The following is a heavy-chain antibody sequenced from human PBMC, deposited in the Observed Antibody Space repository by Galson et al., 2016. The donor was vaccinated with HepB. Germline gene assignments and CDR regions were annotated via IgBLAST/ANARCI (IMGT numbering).Heavy chain of an antibody. CDR1: GFTFNTYG. CDR3: ARDRNYYYYGIEV. D-gene: IGHD1-14*01. J-gene: IGHJ6*02. Sequence: SLRLSCAASGFTFNTYGMHWVRQAPGKGLEWVAVIWHDGSNKYYGDSVKGRFTVSRDNSENTLYLQMNSLRAEDTAIYYCARDRNYYYYGIEVWGQGTPVTASS. CDR2: IWHDGSNK. V-gene: IGHV3-33*01.